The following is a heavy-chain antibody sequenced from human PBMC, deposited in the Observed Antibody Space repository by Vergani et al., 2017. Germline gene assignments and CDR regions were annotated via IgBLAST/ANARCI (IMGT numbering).Heavy chain of an antibody. CDR3: ALIVVPAVSLYRRFFDY. Sequence: QVQLVQSGAEVKKPGSSVKVSCKASGGTFSSYAISWVRQAPGQGLEWMGGIIPIFGTANYAQKFQGRVTITADESTSTAYMELSSLRSEDTAVYYCALIVVPAVSLYRRFFDYWGQGTLVTVSS. CDR1: GGTFSSYA. V-gene: IGHV1-69*01. D-gene: IGHD2-2*01. CDR2: IIPIFGTA. J-gene: IGHJ4*02.